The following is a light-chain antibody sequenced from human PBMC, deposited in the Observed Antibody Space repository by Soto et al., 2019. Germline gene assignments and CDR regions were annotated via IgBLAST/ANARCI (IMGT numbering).Light chain of an antibody. Sequence: EIVMTQSPATLSVSPGERATLSCRASQSFSNNLAWFQQQPGQAPRLLFYGASTRATGIPARFSASGSGTEFTLTISSLQSEDCAVYYCQKYGDWPPSWTFGQGTKV. V-gene: IGKV3-15*01. CDR3: QKYGDWPPSWT. J-gene: IGKJ1*01. CDR2: GAS. CDR1: QSFSNN.